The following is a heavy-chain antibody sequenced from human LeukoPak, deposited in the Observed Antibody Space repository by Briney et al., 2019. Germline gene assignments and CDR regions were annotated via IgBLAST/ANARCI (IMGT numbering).Heavy chain of an antibody. CDR2: MNPNTGNT. Sequence: ASVKVSCKASGYTFTIYDINWVRQATGQGLEWMGRMNPNTGNTGYAQKFQGRVTITRDTSISTAYMELSSLRSEDTAVYYCARGRWAARPKYYYYMDVWGKGTTVTVSS. CDR3: ARGRWAARPKYYYYMDV. V-gene: IGHV1-8*03. J-gene: IGHJ6*03. CDR1: GYTFTIYD. D-gene: IGHD6-6*01.